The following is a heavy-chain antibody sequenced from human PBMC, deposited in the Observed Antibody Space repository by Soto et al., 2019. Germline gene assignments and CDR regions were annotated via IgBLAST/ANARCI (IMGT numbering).Heavy chain of an antibody. CDR3: ARGEVEMATSGAFDI. Sequence: SVKVSCKASGYTFTSYDINWVRQATGQGLEWMGGIIPIFGTANYAQKFKGRVTITADESTSTAYMELSSLRSEDTAVYYCARGEVEMATSGAFDIWGQGTMVTVSS. J-gene: IGHJ3*02. V-gene: IGHV1-69*13. CDR1: GYTFTSYD. D-gene: IGHD5-12*01. CDR2: IIPIFGTA.